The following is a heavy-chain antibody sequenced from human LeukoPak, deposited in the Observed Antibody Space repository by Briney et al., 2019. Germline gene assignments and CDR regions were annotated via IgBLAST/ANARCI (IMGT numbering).Heavy chain of an antibody. CDR3: ARDSELYSSSPKGDYYYYGMDV. CDR2: IYYSGST. CDR1: GGSISSYY. J-gene: IGHJ6*02. D-gene: IGHD6-13*01. Sequence: SETLSLTCTVPGGSISSYYWSWIRQPPGKGLEWIGYIYYSGSTNYNPSLKSRVTISLDTSKSQFSLKVSSVTAADTAVYYCARDSELYSSSPKGDYYYYGMDVWGQGTTVTVSS. V-gene: IGHV4-59*12.